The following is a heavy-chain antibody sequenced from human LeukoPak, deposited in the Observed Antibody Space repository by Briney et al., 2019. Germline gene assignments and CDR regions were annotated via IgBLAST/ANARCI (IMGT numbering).Heavy chain of an antibody. J-gene: IGHJ5*02. D-gene: IGHD1-26*01. V-gene: IGHV4-59*01. CDR2: IYYSGST. Sequence: SGTLSLTCTVSGGSISSYYWSWVREPPGKGLEWIGYIYYSGSTNYNTSLKSRGTISVDTSKNKFSLKLSSVTAADTAVYYCARDLGRVEANWFDPWGQGTLVTVSS. CDR1: GGSISSYY. CDR3: ARDLGRVEANWFDP.